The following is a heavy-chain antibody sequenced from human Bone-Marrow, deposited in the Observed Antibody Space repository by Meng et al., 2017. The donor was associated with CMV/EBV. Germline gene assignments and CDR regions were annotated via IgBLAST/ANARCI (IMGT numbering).Heavy chain of an antibody. CDR1: GFTCSSYA. V-gene: IGHV3-30-3*01. J-gene: IGHJ5*02. D-gene: IGHD3-22*01. CDR3: ARHYDSSGYGWFDP. CDR2: ISYDGSNK. Sequence: ASGFTCSSYAMHWVRQAPGKGLEWVAVISYDGSNKYYADSVKGRFTISRDNSKNTLYLQMNSLRAEDTAVYYCARHYDSSGYGWFDPWGQGTLVTVSS.